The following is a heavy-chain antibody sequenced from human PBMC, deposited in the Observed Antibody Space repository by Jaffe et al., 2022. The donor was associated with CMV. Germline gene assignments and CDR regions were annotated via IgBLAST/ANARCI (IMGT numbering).Heavy chain of an antibody. Sequence: QVQLVQSGAEVKKPGASVKVSCKASGYTFTSYGISWVRQAPGQGLEWMGWISAYNGNTNYAQKLQGRVTMTTDTSTSTAYMELRSLRSDDTAVYYCARNNYYGSGSYYLRGDENWFDPWGQGTLVTVSS. CDR1: GYTFTSYG. CDR2: ISAYNGNT. CDR3: ARNNYYGSGSYYLRGDENWFDP. J-gene: IGHJ5*02. D-gene: IGHD3-10*01. V-gene: IGHV1-18*04.